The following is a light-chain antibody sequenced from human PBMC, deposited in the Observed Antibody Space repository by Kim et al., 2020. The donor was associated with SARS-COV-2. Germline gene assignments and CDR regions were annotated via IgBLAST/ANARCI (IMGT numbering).Light chain of an antibody. CDR1: RSDVGDYTY. CDR2: DVS. Sequence: GQSITISCTGTRSDVGDYTYVAWYQQHPGKDPKVMLYDVSNRPSGVSNRFSGSKSGNTASLTISGLQAEDEADYYCSSYTSSSTVVFGGGTKLTVL. CDR3: SSYTSSSTVV. J-gene: IGLJ2*01. V-gene: IGLV2-14*03.